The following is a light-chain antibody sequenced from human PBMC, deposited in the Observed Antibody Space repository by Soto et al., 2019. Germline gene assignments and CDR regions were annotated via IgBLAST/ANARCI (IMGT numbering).Light chain of an antibody. Sequence: IHLTQSPSSLSASVGDRVTITCRASQGIRTYLAWYQQKPRKAPKLLIYSASTLQSGVPSRFSGSGSGTDFTLTISYLEPEDFSTYCCLQVDVYPWTFGQVTKVEIK. CDR3: LQVDVYPWT. CDR2: SAS. V-gene: IGKV1-9*01. J-gene: IGKJ1*01. CDR1: QGIRTY.